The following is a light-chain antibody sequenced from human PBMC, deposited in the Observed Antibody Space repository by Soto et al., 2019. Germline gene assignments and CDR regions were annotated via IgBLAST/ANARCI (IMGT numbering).Light chain of an antibody. CDR1: SSDVGGYKY. CDR3: SSFRRSGALV. Sequence: QSALTQPASVSGSPGQSITISCTGTSSDVGGYKYVSWYQQHPDKAPKLMIYEVTNRPSGVSNRFSGSKSGNTASLTISGLQAEDEADYYCSSFRRSGALVFGGGTQLTVL. V-gene: IGLV2-14*01. J-gene: IGLJ3*02. CDR2: EVT.